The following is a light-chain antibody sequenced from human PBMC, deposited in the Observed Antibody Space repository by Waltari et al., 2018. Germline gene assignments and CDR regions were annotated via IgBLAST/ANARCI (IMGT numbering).Light chain of an antibody. CDR3: SSYTTSNTWV. CDR2: EVT. J-gene: IGLJ3*02. V-gene: IGLV2-14*01. Sequence: QSALTQPASVSGSPGQSITISCTGTSSDVGRYHHVSWYQHHPGNAPKLMIFEVTDRPSGVSNRFSGSKSGNTASLTISGLQAEDEADYYCSSYTTSNTWVFGGGTKVTVL. CDR1: SSDVGRYHH.